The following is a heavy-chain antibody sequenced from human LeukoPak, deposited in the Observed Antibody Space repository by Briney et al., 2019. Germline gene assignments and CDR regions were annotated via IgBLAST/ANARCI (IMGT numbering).Heavy chain of an antibody. D-gene: IGHD1-14*01. V-gene: IGHV3-48*02. J-gene: IGHJ4*02. CDR2: ISNSGSTI. CDR3: ARVRTGY. Sequence: GGSLRLSCAASGFTFSSDSMNWVRQAPGKGLEWISYISNSGSTIYYADSVKGRFTISRDNAKNSLHLQMNSLRDEDTAVYYCARVRTGYWGQGTLVTVSP. CDR1: GFTFSSDS.